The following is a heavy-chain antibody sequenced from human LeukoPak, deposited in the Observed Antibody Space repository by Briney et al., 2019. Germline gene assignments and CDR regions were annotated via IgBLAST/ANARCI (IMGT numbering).Heavy chain of an antibody. CDR2: INPSGGST. CDR1: GYTFTGYY. Sequence: ASVKVSCKASGYTFTGYYMHWVRQAPGQGLEWMGIINPSGGSTSYAQKFQGRVTMTRDTSTSTVYMELSSLRSEDTAVYYCARDGPPGVVVPAALDYWGQGTLVTVSS. V-gene: IGHV1-46*01. J-gene: IGHJ4*02. D-gene: IGHD2-2*01. CDR3: ARDGPPGVVVPAALDY.